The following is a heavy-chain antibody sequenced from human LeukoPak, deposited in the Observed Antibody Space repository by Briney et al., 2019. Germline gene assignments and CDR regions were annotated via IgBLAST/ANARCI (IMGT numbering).Heavy chain of an antibody. J-gene: IGHJ4*02. CDR1: GDSISSFY. Sequence: SETLSLTCTVSGDSISSFYWSWIRQPPGKGLEWIGYIHYSGGTNYNPSLKSRVTISIDTSKTQLSLKLSSVAAADTAVYYCARGLYSSTWPDYWGQGTLVSVSS. D-gene: IGHD6-13*01. CDR2: IHYSGGT. V-gene: IGHV4-59*08. CDR3: ARGLYSSTWPDY.